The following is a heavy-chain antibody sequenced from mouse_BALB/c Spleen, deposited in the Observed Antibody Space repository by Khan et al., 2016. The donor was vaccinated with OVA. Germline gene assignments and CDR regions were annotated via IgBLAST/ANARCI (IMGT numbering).Heavy chain of an antibody. J-gene: IGHJ4*01. V-gene: IGHV1-84*02. CDR3: ARAAGSYAMDC. CDR1: GYTFTDYY. D-gene: IGHD1-2*01. CDR2: IYPGSGNT. Sequence: VQLQQSGPELVKPGASVKISCKASGYTFTDYYINWVKQKPGQGLEWIGWIYPGSGNTKYNEKFKGKATLTVDTSSSTAYMQLSSLTSADTAVYFCARAAGSYAMDCWGQGTSVTVAS.